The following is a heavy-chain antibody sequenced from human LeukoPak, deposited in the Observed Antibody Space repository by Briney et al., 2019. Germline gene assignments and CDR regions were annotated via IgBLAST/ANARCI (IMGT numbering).Heavy chain of an antibody. CDR2: ISHDGNHK. Sequence: PGGSLRLSCSASGFPFSSHAIHWVRQAPGEGLEWVTGISHDGNHKYYADSVRGRVTISRDNSKNTLYLQMDSLRTEGTALYYCAKERTYYSFDIWGQGTMVPSLQ. J-gene: IGHJ3*02. V-gene: IGHV3-30-3*01. CDR3: AKERTYYSFDI. D-gene: IGHD1-26*01. CDR1: GFPFSSHA.